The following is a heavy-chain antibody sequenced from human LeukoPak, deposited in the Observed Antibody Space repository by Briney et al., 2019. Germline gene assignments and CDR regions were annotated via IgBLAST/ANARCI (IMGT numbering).Heavy chain of an antibody. D-gene: IGHD3-9*01. Sequence: GRSLILSCQAARSTLSSYWMSWVRQAPGKGLEWEANIKQDGSEKYYVDSVKGRLTISRDNAKKSLYLQRSGLRAEDTAVYYCARDSVDILTGSGDYWGQGTLVTVSS. CDR2: IKQDGSEK. CDR1: RSTLSSYW. J-gene: IGHJ4*02. V-gene: IGHV3-7*01. CDR3: ARDSVDILTGSGDY.